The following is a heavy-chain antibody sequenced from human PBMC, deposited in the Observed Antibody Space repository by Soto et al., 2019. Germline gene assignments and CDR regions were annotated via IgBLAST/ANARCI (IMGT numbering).Heavy chain of an antibody. CDR2: IWYDGSNK. J-gene: IGHJ5*02. V-gene: IGHV3-33*01. CDR3: ARAYYDFWSGYQSDWFDP. Sequence: QVQLVESGGGVVQPGRSLRLSCAASGFTFSSYGMHWVRQAPGKGLEWVAVIWYDGSNKYYADSVKGRFTISRDNSKNTLYLQMNSLRAEVTAVYYCARAYYDFWSGYQSDWFDPWGQGTLVTVSS. D-gene: IGHD3-3*01. CDR1: GFTFSSYG.